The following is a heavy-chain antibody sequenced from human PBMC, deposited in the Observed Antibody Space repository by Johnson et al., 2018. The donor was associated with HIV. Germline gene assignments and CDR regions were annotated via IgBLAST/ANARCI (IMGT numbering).Heavy chain of an antibody. CDR1: GFTFDDYG. D-gene: IGHD4-17*01. J-gene: IGHJ3*02. Sequence: EKLVESGGGVVRPGGSLRLSCAASGFTFDDYGMSWVRQAPWKGLEWVSGINWNGGSTGYADSVEGRFTISRVNAKNSLYLQMNSLRAEDTALYYCAREGRMDYGAPRAAFDIWGQGTMVTVSS. CDR2: INWNGGST. CDR3: AREGRMDYGAPRAAFDI. V-gene: IGHV3-20*04.